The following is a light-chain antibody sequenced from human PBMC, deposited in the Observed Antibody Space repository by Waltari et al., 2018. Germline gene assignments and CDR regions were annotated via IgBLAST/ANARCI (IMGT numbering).Light chain of an antibody. CDR3: LLSYTGFGAV. V-gene: IGLV7-46*01. CDR1: TGTVTSGHY. CDR2: DTT. Sequence: QAVVTQEPSLTVSPGGTVTLTCGSSTGTVTSGHYPYWFQQKPGQAPRTLIYDTTDKHSWTPARFSGCLLGGKAALTLSGAQPEDEAEYYCLLSYTGFGAVFGGGTQLTVL. J-gene: IGLJ7*01.